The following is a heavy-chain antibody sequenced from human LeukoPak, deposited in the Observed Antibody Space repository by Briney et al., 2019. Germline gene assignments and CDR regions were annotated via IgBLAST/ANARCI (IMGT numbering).Heavy chain of an antibody. CDR3: ARGRGIRFLEWLPFDY. Sequence: SETLSLTCAVSGYSISSGYYWGWIRQPPGKGLEWIGTIYHSGSTYYNPSLKSRVTISVDTSNNQFSLKLNSVTAADTAVYDCARGRGIRFLEWLPFDYWGQGTLVTVSS. CDR2: IYHSGST. CDR1: GYSISSGYY. V-gene: IGHV4-38-2*01. J-gene: IGHJ4*02. D-gene: IGHD3-3*01.